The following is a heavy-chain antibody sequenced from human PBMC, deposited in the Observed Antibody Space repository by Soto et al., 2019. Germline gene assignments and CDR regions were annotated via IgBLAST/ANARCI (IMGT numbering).Heavy chain of an antibody. CDR3: ARYRFTATWSKFEY. J-gene: IGHJ4*02. CDR2: VSHRGNT. CDR1: VVFIASDACY. Sequence: SETLSLTCCFSVVFIASDACYWGFLLHRPGKGLEWIGYVSHRGNTYYNPSLKSRLTISLDTSKNQSYLHLTSVTAADTAVYYCARYRFTATWSKFEYWGQGTQVTVSS. V-gene: IGHV4-31*03. D-gene: IGHD3-16*02.